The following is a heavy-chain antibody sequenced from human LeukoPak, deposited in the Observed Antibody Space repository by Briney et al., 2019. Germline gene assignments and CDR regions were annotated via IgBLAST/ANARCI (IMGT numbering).Heavy chain of an antibody. D-gene: IGHD1-1*01. CDR1: GGSFSGYY. Sequence: SETLSPTCAVYGGSFSGYYWSWIRQPPGKGLEWIGEINHSGSTNYNPSLKSRVTISVDTSKNQFSLKLSSVTAADTAVYYCARGGNNWNIRYFDYWGQGTLVTVSS. CDR2: INHSGST. CDR3: ARGGNNWNIRYFDY. J-gene: IGHJ4*02. V-gene: IGHV4-34*01.